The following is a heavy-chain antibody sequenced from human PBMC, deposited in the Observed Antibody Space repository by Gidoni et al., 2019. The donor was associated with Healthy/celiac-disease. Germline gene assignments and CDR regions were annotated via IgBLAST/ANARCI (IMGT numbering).Heavy chain of an antibody. Sequence: EVQLLESGGGLVQPGGSLRLSCAASGFTFSSYAMSWVRQAPGKGLEWVSAISGSGGSTYYADSVKGRFTISRDNSKNTLYLQMNSLRAEDTAVYYCAKGPEGPFPAAFDFDYWGQGTLVTVSS. CDR3: AKGPEGPFPAAFDFDY. J-gene: IGHJ4*02. CDR1: GFTFSSYA. V-gene: IGHV3-23*01. CDR2: ISGSGGST. D-gene: IGHD3-10*01.